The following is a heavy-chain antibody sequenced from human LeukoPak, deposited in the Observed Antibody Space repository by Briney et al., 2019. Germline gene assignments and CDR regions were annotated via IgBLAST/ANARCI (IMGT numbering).Heavy chain of an antibody. CDR3: ARGVPYDSWSGPHYSDY. CDR1: RFSLSTYW. Sequence: GGSLRLSCAASRFSLSTYWMSWVRQAPGKGLEWVAHIKQDGSQEYYVDSVKGRFTISRDSAKNSLYLQMNSLRAEDTAVYYCARGVPYDSWSGPHYSDYWGQGTLVTVSS. V-gene: IGHV3-7*01. J-gene: IGHJ4*02. CDR2: IKQDGSQE. D-gene: IGHD3-3*01.